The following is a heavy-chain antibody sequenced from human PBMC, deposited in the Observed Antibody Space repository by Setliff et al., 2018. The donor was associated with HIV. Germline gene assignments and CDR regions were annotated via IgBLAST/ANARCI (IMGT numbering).Heavy chain of an antibody. CDR2: IYCSGSS. V-gene: IGHV4-39*02. D-gene: IGHD2-2*01. Sequence: PSETLSLTCTVSGDSVRSCSYYWGWIRQSPGKGLEWIGNIYCSGSSHYNPALTSRVTMPVDTSKNHFSLRLTSVTAADTAVYYCAGVSAASHRAFDIWGQGTMVTVS. CDR1: GDSVRSCSYY. CDR3: AGVSAASHRAFDI. J-gene: IGHJ3*02.